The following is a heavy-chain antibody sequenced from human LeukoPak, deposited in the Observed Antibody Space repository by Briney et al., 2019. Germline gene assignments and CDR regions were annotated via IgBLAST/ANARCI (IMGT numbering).Heavy chain of an antibody. J-gene: IGHJ5*02. V-gene: IGHV3-11*01. CDR2: ISSSGSTI. D-gene: IGHD2-2*01. CDR3: ASGYCSSTSCSPFDP. Sequence: SGRSLRRSCAASGFTCSDYDMSWIRQAPGKGLEWVAYISSSGSTIYYAVSVKGRFTISRDNAKNSLYLQMNSLRAEDTAVYYCASGYCSSTSCSPFDPWGQGTLVTVSS. CDR1: GFTCSDYD.